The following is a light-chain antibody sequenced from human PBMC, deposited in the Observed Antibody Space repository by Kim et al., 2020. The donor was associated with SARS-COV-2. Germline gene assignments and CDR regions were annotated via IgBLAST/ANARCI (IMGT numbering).Light chain of an antibody. V-gene: IGKV1-5*03. CDR2: LAS. Sequence: GDRVTITCRASQTISTWLAWYQQKPGKAPKLLLYLASTLESGVPSRFSGSGSGTEFTLTIDSLQPDDFATYYCQHYIRFPYTFGQGTKVDI. CDR1: QTISTW. J-gene: IGKJ2*01. CDR3: QHYIRFPYT.